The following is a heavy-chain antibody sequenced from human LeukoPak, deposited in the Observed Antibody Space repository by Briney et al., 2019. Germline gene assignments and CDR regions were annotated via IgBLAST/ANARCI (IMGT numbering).Heavy chain of an antibody. CDR1: GFTFSRYA. CDR2: ISESGGGT. Sequence: GGSLRLSCAASGFTFSRYAISWVRQGPGKGLEWVSLISESGGGTYCADSVKGRFTISRDNSKNTLYLQMNSLRAEDTAVYYCAKFVNYGNYYYYYYIDVWGKGTTVTVSS. J-gene: IGHJ6*03. V-gene: IGHV3-23*01. CDR3: AKFVNYGNYYYYYYIDV. D-gene: IGHD3-10*01.